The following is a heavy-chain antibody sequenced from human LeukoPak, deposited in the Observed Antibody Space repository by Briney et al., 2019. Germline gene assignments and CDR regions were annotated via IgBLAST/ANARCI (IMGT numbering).Heavy chain of an antibody. V-gene: IGHV3-15*01. J-gene: IGHJ3*02. CDR2: IKSKTDGGTT. D-gene: IGHD3-22*01. CDR3: TKDYCYDSSGYLFWGAFDI. CDR1: GFTFSNAW. Sequence: GSLRLSCSASGFTFSNAWMSWVRQAPGKGLEWVGRIKSKTDGGTTDYAAPVKGRFTISRDDSKNTLYLQITSLKSEDTAVYYCTKDYCYDSSGYLFWGAFDIWGQGTMVTVSS.